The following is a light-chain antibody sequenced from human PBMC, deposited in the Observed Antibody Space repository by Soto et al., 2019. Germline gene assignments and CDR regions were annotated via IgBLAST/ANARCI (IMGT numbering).Light chain of an antibody. J-gene: IGLJ3*02. Sequence: QSVLTQPASVSGSPGQSITISCTGTSSDVGGYNFVSWYQQHPGKAPRLMIFEVNNRPSGVSDRFSGSESGNTASLTISGLQAEDEADYYCSSYTFSSTLVVFGGGTKLTVL. CDR1: SSDVGGYNF. V-gene: IGLV2-14*01. CDR2: EVN. CDR3: SSYTFSSTLVV.